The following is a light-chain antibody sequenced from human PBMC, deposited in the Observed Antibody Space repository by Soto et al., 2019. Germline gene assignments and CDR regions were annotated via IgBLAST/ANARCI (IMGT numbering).Light chain of an antibody. CDR2: DVS. CDR3: LQSRQPPWT. J-gene: IGKJ1*01. CDR1: QSLLHSDGKTY. Sequence: DIVLTPTPLSLSVTPGQPASISCKSSQSLLHSDGKTYLCWYLQKAGQPPQVRIYDVSNRFSGVPERFSGSGSGTDFTLRISRVEAEDVGVYYFLQSRQPPWTFGQGTKVELK. V-gene: IGKV2D-29*01.